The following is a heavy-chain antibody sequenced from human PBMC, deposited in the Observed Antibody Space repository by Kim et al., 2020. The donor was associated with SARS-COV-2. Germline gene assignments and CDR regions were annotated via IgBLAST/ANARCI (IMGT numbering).Heavy chain of an antibody. J-gene: IGHJ4*02. D-gene: IGHD4-17*01. Sequence: YAVSVKSRITINPDTSKNQFSLQLNSVTPEDTAVYYCAREEEYYGDYFDYWGQGILVTVSS. V-gene: IGHV6-1*01. CDR3: AREEEYYGDYFDY.